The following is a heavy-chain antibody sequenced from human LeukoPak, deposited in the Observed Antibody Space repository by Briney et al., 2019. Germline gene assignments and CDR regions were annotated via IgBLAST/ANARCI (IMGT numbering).Heavy chain of an antibody. CDR1: GFTFRSHA. D-gene: IGHD6-19*01. J-gene: IGHJ4*02. V-gene: IGHV3-23*01. Sequence: GGSLRLSCVGSGFTFRSHAMSWVRQAPEKGLEFVSGISRDNSKNTLYLQMNSLRAEDTAVYYCARSPGIAVAGTNIDYWGQGTLVTVSS. CDR3: ARSPGIAVAGTNIDY.